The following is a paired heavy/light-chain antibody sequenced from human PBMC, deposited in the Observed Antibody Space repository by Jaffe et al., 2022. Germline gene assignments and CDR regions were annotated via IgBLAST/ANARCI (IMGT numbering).Heavy chain of an antibody. D-gene: IGHD3-3*01. CDR2: ISSSGSTI. J-gene: IGHJ4*02. CDR3: ARGAGNDFWSGRTICFDY. CDR1: GFTFSDYY. V-gene: IGHV3-11*01. Sequence: QVQLVESGGGLVKPGGSLRLSCAASGFTFSDYYMSWIRQAPGKGLEWVSYISSSGSTIYYADSVKGRFTISRDNAKNSLYLQMNSLRAEDTAVYYCARGAGNDFWSGRTICFDYWGQGTLVTVSS.
Light chain of an antibody. J-gene: IGLJ3*02. CDR1: NIGSKS. CDR3: QVWDSSSDHHWV. Sequence: SYVLTQPPSVSVAPGQTARITCGGNNIGSKSVHWYQQKPGQAPVLVVYDDSDRPSGIPERFSGSNSGNTATLTISRVEAGDEADYYCQVWDSSSDHHWVFGGGTKLTVL. CDR2: DDS. V-gene: IGLV3-21*02.